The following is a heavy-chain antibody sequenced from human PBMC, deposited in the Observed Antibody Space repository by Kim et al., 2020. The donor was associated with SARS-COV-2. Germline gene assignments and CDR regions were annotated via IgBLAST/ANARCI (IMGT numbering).Heavy chain of an antibody. CDR3: ARDLPEWDEALIAVAGNGDYYYGMDV. D-gene: IGHD6-19*01. J-gene: IGHJ6*02. CDR1: GGSISSSSYY. V-gene: IGHV4-39*07. Sequence: SETLSLTCTVSGGSISSSSYYWGWIRQPPGKGLEWIGSIYYSGSTYYNPSLKSRVTISVDTSKNQFSLKLSSVTAADTAVYYCARDLPEWDEALIAVAGNGDYYYGMDVWGQGTTVTVSS. CDR2: IYYSGST.